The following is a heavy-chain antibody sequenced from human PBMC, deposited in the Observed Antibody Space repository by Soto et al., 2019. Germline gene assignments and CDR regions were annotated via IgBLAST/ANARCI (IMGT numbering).Heavy chain of an antibody. CDR2: INHSGST. CDR1: GGSFSGYY. CDR3: ARVRGGGPFDD. V-gene: IGHV4-34*09. Sequence: SETLSLTCAVYGGSFSGYYWSWVRQPPGKGLEWIGEINHSGSTNYNPSLKSRVTISVDTSKNQFSLKLSSVAAADTAVYHCARVRGGGPFDDWGQGTLVTVSS. J-gene: IGHJ4*02. D-gene: IGHD1-26*01.